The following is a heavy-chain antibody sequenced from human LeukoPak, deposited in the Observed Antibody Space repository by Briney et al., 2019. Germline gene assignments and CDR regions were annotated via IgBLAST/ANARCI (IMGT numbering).Heavy chain of an antibody. V-gene: IGHV3-23*01. CDR3: AKIFHTDGYYLGEHLFDA. Sequence: GGSLRLSCAASGFTFNNYAMRWVRQAPGKGPEWLSAISGSGGSTTDADSVKGRFTTSRDNSKSTLYLQMNSLRAEDTAIYYCAKIFHTDGYYLGEHLFDAWGQGTLVTVSS. D-gene: IGHD3-22*01. CDR2: ISGSGGST. CDR1: GFTFNNYA. J-gene: IGHJ5*02.